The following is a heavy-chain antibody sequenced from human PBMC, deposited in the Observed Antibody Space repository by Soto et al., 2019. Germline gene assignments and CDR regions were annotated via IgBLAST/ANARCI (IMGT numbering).Heavy chain of an antibody. J-gene: IGHJ5*02. Sequence: SETLSLTCAVYGGSFSGYYWSWIRQPPGKGLEWIGEINHSGSTNYNPSLETGVTISVDTSKNQFSLKLTSVTPADTAIYYCARVKRSTSRLDPWGQGTLVTVSS. CDR1: GGSFSGYY. V-gene: IGHV4-34*01. CDR2: INHSGST. D-gene: IGHD1-26*01. CDR3: ARVKRSTSRLDP.